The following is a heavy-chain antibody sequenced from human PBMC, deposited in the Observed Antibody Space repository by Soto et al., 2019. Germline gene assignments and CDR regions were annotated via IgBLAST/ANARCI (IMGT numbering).Heavy chain of an antibody. J-gene: IGHJ6*03. V-gene: IGHV1-69*08. D-gene: IGHD3-3*01. CDR1: GGTFSSYT. CDR2: IIPILGIA. Sequence: QVQLVQSGAEVKKPGSSVKVSCKASGGTFSSYTISWVRQAPGQGLEWMGRIIPILGIANYAQKFQGRVTITADKSPSTAYMEMSSVRSEDTAVYYCARDEGAYDSWRGENYYYYYYMDVWGKGTTVTVSS. CDR3: ARDEGAYDSWRGENYYYYYYMDV.